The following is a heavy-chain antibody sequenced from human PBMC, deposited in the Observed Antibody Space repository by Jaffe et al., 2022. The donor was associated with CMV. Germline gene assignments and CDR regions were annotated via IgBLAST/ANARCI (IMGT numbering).Heavy chain of an antibody. D-gene: IGHD3-3*01. CDR1: GYSFTSYW. Sequence: EVQLVQSGAEVKKPGESLKISCKGSGYSFTSYWIGWVRQMPGKGLEWMGIIYPGDSDTRYSPSFQGQVTISADKSISTAYLQWSSLKASDTAMYYCARLGSFWSGYYQGDYYYYYMDVWGKGTTVTVSS. V-gene: IGHV5-51*01. CDR2: IYPGDSDT. CDR3: ARLGSFWSGYYQGDYYYYYMDV. J-gene: IGHJ6*03.